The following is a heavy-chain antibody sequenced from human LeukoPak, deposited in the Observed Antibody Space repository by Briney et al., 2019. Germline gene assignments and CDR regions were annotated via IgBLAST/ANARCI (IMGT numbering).Heavy chain of an antibody. Sequence: SETLSLTCTFYGGSFSDYYWSWIRQPPGKGLEWIGEINHSGSTNSNPSLKSRVTISIDTSKNQFSLKLSSVTAADTAVYYCARPTIALLAFDIWGQGTMVTVSS. D-gene: IGHD5-24*01. V-gene: IGHV4-34*01. J-gene: IGHJ3*02. CDR2: INHSGST. CDR1: GGSFSDYY. CDR3: ARPTIALLAFDI.